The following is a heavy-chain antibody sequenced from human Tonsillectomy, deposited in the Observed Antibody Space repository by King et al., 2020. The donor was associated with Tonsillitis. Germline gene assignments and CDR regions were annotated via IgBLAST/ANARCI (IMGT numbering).Heavy chain of an antibody. Sequence: VQLVESGGGLVQPGGSLRLSCTTSGFTFTTYNINWVRQAPGKGLEWVSYISTSGSIMYYADSVKGRCTISRDNAKASAYLQMNSLRVEDTAVYFCARDGWMRGQGTLVTVSS. V-gene: IGHV3-48*01. D-gene: IGHD5-12*01. J-gene: IGHJ4*02. CDR1: GFTFTTYN. CDR3: ARDGWM. CDR2: ISTSGSIM.